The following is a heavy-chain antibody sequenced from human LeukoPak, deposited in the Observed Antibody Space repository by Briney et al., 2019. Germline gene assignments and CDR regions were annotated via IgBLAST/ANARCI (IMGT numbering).Heavy chain of an antibody. J-gene: IGHJ4*02. CDR1: GYTFTSYY. Sequence: ASVTVSCKASGYTFTSYYMHWVRQAPGQGLEWMGIINPSGGSTSYAQKFQGRVTITRDTSASTAYMELSSLRSEDTAVYYCVYDSSGYYGESDYWGQGTLVTVSS. V-gene: IGHV1-46*01. CDR2: INPSGGST. CDR3: VYDSSGYYGESDY. D-gene: IGHD3-22*01.